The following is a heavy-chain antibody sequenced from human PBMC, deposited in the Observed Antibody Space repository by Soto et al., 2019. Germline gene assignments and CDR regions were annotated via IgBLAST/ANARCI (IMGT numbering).Heavy chain of an antibody. CDR1: VDTFSTYT. CDR3: ARDSGNQLLIDY. J-gene: IGHJ4*02. CDR2: SIPILDVA. V-gene: IGHV1-69*08. D-gene: IGHD2-2*01. Sequence: QVQLVQSGAEVKKPGSSVRVSCKASVDTFSTYTISWVRQAPGQGFEWLGRSIPILDVANYAQSFQGRVTITADKSRSTAYMELNSLRSEDTAVYYCARDSGNQLLIDYWGQGTLVTVSS.